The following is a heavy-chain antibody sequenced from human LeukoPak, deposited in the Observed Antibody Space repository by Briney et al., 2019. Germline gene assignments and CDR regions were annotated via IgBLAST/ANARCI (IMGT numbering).Heavy chain of an antibody. J-gene: IGHJ4*02. CDR3: ARMNYGPTFDY. CDR2: IKKTGSET. Sequence: PGRSLRLSCAAYGFTFSHFWMSWVRQAPGKGLEWVAYIKKTGSETYYVDSVKGRFTITRDNTRNSLFLQMNSLRAEDTAVYYCARMNYGPTFDYWGQGTLVTVSS. V-gene: IGHV3-7*01. CDR1: GFTFSHFW. D-gene: IGHD1-7*01.